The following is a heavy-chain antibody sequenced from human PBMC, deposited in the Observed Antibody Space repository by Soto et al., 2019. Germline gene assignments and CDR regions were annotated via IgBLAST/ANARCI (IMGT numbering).Heavy chain of an antibody. J-gene: IGHJ4*02. CDR1: GGSISSSSYY. CDR3: ARQCVSCYSSPIFDY. CDR2: IYYSGST. Sequence: QLQLQESGPGLVKPSETLSLTCTVSGGSISSSSYYWGWIRQPPGKGLEWIGSIYYSGSTYYNPSLKSRVTISVDTSKNQFSLKLSSVTAADTAVYYCARQCVSCYSSPIFDYWGQGTLVTVSS. D-gene: IGHD2-15*01. V-gene: IGHV4-39*01.